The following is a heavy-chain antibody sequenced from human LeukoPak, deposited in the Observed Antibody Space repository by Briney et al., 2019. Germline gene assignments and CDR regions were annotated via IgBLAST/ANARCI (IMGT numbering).Heavy chain of an antibody. V-gene: IGHV4-38-2*01. D-gene: IGHD3-22*01. CDR2: IYASGST. Sequence: PLETLSLTCAVSGYSISSGYYWGWIRQPPGKGLEWIGRIYASGSTNYNPSLKSRVTISVDMSKNQFSLKLSSVTAADTAVYYCARGYDPSRDAFDIWAQGTMVTVSS. J-gene: IGHJ3*02. CDR1: GYSISSGYY. CDR3: ARGYDPSRDAFDI.